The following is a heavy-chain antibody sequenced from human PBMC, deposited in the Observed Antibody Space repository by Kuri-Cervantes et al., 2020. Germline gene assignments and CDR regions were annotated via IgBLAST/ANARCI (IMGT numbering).Heavy chain of an antibody. V-gene: IGHV3-7*01. CDR3: ARTYYYGYHSDF. Sequence: ETLSLTCAASGFPFSSYWMSWVRQAPGKGLEWVANIKQDGSEKYYVDSVKGRFTISRDNAKNSLYLQMNSLRAEDTAVYYCARTYYYGYHSDFWGQGTLVTVSS. D-gene: IGHD3-10*01. CDR1: GFPFSSYW. CDR2: IKQDGSEK. J-gene: IGHJ4*02.